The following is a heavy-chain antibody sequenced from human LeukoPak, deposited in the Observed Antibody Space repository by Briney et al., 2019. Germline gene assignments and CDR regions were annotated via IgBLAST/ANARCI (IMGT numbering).Heavy chain of an antibody. J-gene: IGHJ5*02. Sequence: GGSLRLSCAASGFTFSQNWLHWVRQAPGKGLVWVSRISPDDKTTSYADSVKGRFTVSRDDAKKTLYLQMNSLRAEDTAVYYCARVSWEPPRYNWFDPWGQGTLVTVSS. CDR2: ISPDDKTT. CDR1: GFTFSQNW. D-gene: IGHD1-26*01. CDR3: ARVSWEPPRYNWFDP. V-gene: IGHV3-74*01.